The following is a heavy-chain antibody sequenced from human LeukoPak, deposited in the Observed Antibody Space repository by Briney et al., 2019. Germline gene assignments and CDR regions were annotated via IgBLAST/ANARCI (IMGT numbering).Heavy chain of an antibody. D-gene: IGHD2-15*01. CDR1: GYTFTGYY. J-gene: IGHJ6*03. V-gene: IGHV1-2*02. CDR2: INSNSGSI. Sequence: ASVKVSCKASGYTFTGYYMHWVRQAPGQGLKWMGWINSNSGSIKYARKFQGRVTMTRDRSISTAYMELRRLRSDYTAVYYCAIESYCSGGNCQRGDMDGWDKGTTVTISS. CDR3: AIESYCSGGNCQRGDMDG.